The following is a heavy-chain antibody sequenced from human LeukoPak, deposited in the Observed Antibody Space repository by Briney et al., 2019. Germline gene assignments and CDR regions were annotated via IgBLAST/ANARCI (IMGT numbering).Heavy chain of an antibody. CDR2: ISHDGSNK. CDR3: ANGYTSGWTGYFQH. V-gene: IGHV3-30*18. CDR1: GFTFSSYG. Sequence: GRSLRLSCAAPGFTFSSYGMHWVRQAPGKGLEWVAVISHDGSNKYYADSVKGRFTISRDNSKNTLYLQMNSLRAEDTAVYHYANGYTSGWTGYFQHWGQGTLVVVSS. D-gene: IGHD6-19*01. J-gene: IGHJ1*01.